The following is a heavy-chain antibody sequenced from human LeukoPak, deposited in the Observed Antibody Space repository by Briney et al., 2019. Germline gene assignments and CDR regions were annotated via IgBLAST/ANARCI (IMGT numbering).Heavy chain of an antibody. J-gene: IGHJ4*02. Sequence: SVRVSCKASGGTFSSYAISWVRQAPGQGLEWMGGIIPIFGTANYAQKFQGRVTITADESTSTAYMELSSLRSEDTAVYYCARLADTAMVWPVDYWGQGTLVTVSS. CDR2: IIPIFGTA. D-gene: IGHD5-18*01. CDR1: GGTFSSYA. CDR3: ARLADTAMVWPVDY. V-gene: IGHV1-69*13.